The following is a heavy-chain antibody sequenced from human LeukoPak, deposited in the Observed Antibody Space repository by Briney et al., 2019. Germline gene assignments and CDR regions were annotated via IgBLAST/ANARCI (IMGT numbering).Heavy chain of an antibody. V-gene: IGHV1-18*01. CDR2: ISAYNGNT. J-gene: IGHJ6*04. CDR1: GYTFTSYG. Sequence: ASVKVSCKASGYTFTSYGISWVRQAPGQGLEWMGWISAYNGNTNYAQKLQGRVTMTTDTSTSTAYMELRSLRSEDTAVYYCARAEWDCSSTSCYYYYGMDVWGKGTTVTVSS. CDR3: ARAEWDCSSTSCYYYYGMDV. D-gene: IGHD2-2*01.